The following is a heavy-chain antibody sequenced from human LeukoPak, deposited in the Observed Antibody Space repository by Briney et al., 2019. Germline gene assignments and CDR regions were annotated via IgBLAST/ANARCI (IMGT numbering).Heavy chain of an antibody. D-gene: IGHD2-21*01. CDR3: ARARFQHYFDY. J-gene: IGHJ4*02. Sequence: SETLSLTCAVYGGSLSGYYWSWLRQPPGKGLEWIGEINHSGSTNYNPSLKSRVTISVDTSKNQFSLKLSSVTAADTAVYYCARARFQHYFDYWGQGTLVTVSS. CDR2: INHSGST. CDR1: GGSLSGYY. V-gene: IGHV4-34*01.